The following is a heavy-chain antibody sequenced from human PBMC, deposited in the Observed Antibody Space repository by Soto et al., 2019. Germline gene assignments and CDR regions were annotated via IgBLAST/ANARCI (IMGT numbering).Heavy chain of an antibody. J-gene: IGHJ4*02. V-gene: IGHV4-31*03. CDR3: ARTGTEPYYFDY. CDR1: GGSISSGGYC. Sequence: SETLSLTCTVSGGSISSGGYCWSWTRQHPGKGLEWIGYIYYSGSTYYNPSLKSRVTISVDTSKNQFSLKLSSVTAADTAVYYCARTGTEPYYFDYWGQGTLVTVS. CDR2: IYYSGST. D-gene: IGHD1-1*01.